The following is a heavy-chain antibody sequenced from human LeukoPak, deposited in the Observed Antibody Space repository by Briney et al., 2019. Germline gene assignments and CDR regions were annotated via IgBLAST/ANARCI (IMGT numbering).Heavy chain of an antibody. CDR1: GFTFSVYD. Sequence: PGGSLRLSCAASGFTFSVYDMYWIRQSPGKGLECVSVISRGGISYYADSVKGQFTISRDNSKNTLYLQMNSLRAEDTAVYYCSKKGQADDDGKPDWGQGTLVTVSP. J-gene: IGHJ4*02. D-gene: IGHD1-1*01. CDR2: ISRGGIS. V-gene: IGHV3-23*01. CDR3: SKKGQADDDGKPD.